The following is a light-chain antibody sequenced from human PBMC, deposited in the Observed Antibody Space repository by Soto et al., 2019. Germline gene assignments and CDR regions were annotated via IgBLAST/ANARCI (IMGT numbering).Light chain of an antibody. V-gene: IGKV3-20*01. CDR1: QSVSSSY. CDR2: GAS. Sequence: EIVLTQSPGTLSLSPGERATLSCRASQSVSSSYLACYLQKPGQAPILLIYGASTSATGIPGRFSGSGSGTDFTLTISRLEPEDFAVYYCQQYGSSPGTFGQGTKVEIK. CDR3: QQYGSSPGT. J-gene: IGKJ1*01.